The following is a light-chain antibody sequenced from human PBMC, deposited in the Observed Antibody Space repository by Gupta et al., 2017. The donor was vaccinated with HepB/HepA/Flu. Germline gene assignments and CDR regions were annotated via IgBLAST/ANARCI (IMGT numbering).Light chain of an antibody. V-gene: IGLV3-19*01. CDR3: DSQDSSANRWV. CDR1: SLRSYY. J-gene: IGLJ1*01. CDR2: AKN. Sequence: SSALTPDPAVSVALGQTVRITCQGDSLRSYYASWYQQKPGQAHVLVIDAKNNRPSEIPDRLACSSAGNTASSTIAGAQAEDEAYYFCDSQDSSANRWVFGSGTKLTVL.